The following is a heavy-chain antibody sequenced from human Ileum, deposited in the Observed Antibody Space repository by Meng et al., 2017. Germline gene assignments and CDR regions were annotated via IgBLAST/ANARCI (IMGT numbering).Heavy chain of an antibody. J-gene: IGHJ1*01. D-gene: IGHD3-10*01. CDR1: GYSITNQNW. V-gene: IGHV4-4*02. CDR2: IPHRDSS. CDR3: LRGSGGSV. Sequence: QVQLRESGPALVKPSETLSLTCAVSGYSITNQNWWAWVRQPTGKGLEWIGEIPHRDSSAYNPSLKSRVSMSIDKSKNQFSLKLTSVTAADTALYHSLRGSGGSVWGQGTLVTVSS.